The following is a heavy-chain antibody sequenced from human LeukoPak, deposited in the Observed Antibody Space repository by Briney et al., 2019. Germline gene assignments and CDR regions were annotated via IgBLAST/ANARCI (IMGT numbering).Heavy chain of an antibody. CDR1: GFTFSSYA. Sequence: PGGSLRLSXAASGFTFSSYAMSWVGQSPGKGLEWVSAISGSGGSTYYADSVKGRFTISRDNSKNTLYLQMNSLRAEDTAVYYCAKWDDYTSRASDYWGQGTLVTVSS. CDR2: ISGSGGST. V-gene: IGHV3-23*01. D-gene: IGHD3-16*01. CDR3: AKWDDYTSRASDY. J-gene: IGHJ4*02.